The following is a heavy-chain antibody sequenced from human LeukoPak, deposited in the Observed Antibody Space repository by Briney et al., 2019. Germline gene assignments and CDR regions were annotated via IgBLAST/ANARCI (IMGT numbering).Heavy chain of an antibody. Sequence: PSETLSLTCSVSGGSISSSSDNYWGWIRQSPGKGLEWIGRIYYSGRTNCSPSLKSRVTMSVDTSKKQFSLRLNSVTAADTAVYFCARHKYTVLNFFDYWGQGALVTVS. V-gene: IGHV4-39*01. CDR2: IYYSGRT. CDR3: ARHKYTVLNFFDY. CDR1: GGSISSSSDNY. J-gene: IGHJ4*02. D-gene: IGHD3-9*01.